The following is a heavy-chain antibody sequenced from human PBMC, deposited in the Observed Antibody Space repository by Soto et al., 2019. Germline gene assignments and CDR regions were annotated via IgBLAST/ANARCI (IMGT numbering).Heavy chain of an antibody. CDR1: GYTRTGLS. V-gene: IGHV1-24*01. Sequence: ASVKVSCKVSGYTRTGLSMHWVLRSPLKWLDWMGGFDPEDGETIYAQKFQGRVTMTEDTSTDTAYMELSSLRSEDTAVYYCATVGYYYDSSGYSLLAEYFQHWGQGTLVTVSS. J-gene: IGHJ1*01. CDR3: ATVGYYYDSSGYSLLAEYFQH. CDR2: FDPEDGET. D-gene: IGHD3-22*01.